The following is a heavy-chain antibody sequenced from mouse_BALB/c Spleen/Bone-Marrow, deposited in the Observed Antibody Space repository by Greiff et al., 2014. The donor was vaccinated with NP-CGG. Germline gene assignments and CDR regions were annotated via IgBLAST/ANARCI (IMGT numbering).Heavy chain of an antibody. CDR1: GYTFTSYW. J-gene: IGHJ3*01. V-gene: IGHV1-5*01. D-gene: IGHD1-2*01. Sequence: VQLQQSGTVLARPGASVKMSCKASGYTFTSYWMHWVKQRPGQGLEWIGAIYPGNSDTSYNQKFKGKAKLTAVTSTSTAYMELSSLTNEDSAVYYCTLDTTAPFAYWGQGTLVTVSA. CDR2: IYPGNSDT. CDR3: TLDTTAPFAY.